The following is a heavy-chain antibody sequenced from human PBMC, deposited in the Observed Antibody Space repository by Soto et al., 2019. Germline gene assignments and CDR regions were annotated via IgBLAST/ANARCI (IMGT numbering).Heavy chain of an antibody. D-gene: IGHD3-22*01. CDR1: GNSFTTYY. J-gene: IGHJ4*02. CDR2: INPSGGRT. V-gene: IGHV1-46*01. CDR3: AGLYHYDSSGYYDY. Sequence: RASVKVSCKASGNSFTTYYMHWVRQAPGQGLEWMGIINPSGGRTTYAQKFQGRVTMTRDTSTSTFHMELSSLTSEDTAVYYCAGLYHYDSSGYYDYWGRGTLVTVSS.